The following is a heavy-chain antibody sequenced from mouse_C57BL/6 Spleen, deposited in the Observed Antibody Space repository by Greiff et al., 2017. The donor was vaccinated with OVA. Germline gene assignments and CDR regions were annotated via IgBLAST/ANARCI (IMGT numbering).Heavy chain of an antibody. CDR2: INPNNGGT. D-gene: IGHD1-1*01. J-gene: IGHJ3*01. V-gene: IGHV1-18*01. Sequence: VQLKQSGPELVKPGASVKIPCKASGYTFTDYNMDWVKQSHGKSLEWIGDINPNNGGTIYNQKFKGKATLTVDKSSSTAYMELRSLTSEDTAVYYCARQYYGSFAYWGQGTLVTVSA. CDR3: ARQYYGSFAY. CDR1: GYTFTDYN.